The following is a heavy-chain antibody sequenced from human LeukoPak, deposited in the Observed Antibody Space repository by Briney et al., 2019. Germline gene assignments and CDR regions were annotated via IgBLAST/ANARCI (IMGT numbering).Heavy chain of an antibody. V-gene: IGHV3-30*02. J-gene: IGHJ4*02. CDR3: ANRIAVARPNHRTPIDY. Sequence: PGGSLRLSCAASGFTFSSYGMHWVRQAPGKGLEWVAFIRYDGSNKYYADSVKGRFTISRDNSKNTLYLQMNSLRAEDTAVYYCANRIAVARPNHRTPIDYWGQGTLVTVSS. D-gene: IGHD6-19*01. CDR1: GFTFSSYG. CDR2: IRYDGSNK.